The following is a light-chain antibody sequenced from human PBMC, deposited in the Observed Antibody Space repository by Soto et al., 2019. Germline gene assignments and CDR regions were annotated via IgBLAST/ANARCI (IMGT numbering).Light chain of an antibody. CDR1: SSDVGGYNY. Sequence: QSALTQPASGSGSPGQSITISCTGTSSDVGGYNYVSWYQQHPGKAPKVMIYEVSNRPSGVSNRFSGSKSGNTASLTISGLQAEDEADYYCSTYTSSNTWVFGGGTKLTVL. V-gene: IGLV2-14*01. J-gene: IGLJ3*02. CDR3: STYTSSNTWV. CDR2: EVS.